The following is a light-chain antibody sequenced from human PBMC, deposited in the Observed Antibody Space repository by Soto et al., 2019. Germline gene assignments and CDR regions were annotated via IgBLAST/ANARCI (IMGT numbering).Light chain of an antibody. CDR2: TNS. Sequence: QYVLTQPPSVSGTPGQRVTISCSGSSSNIGSNSINWYQHLPGTAPKLLIYTNSHRPSGVPDRFSGSKSGTSASLAISGLQTEDEADYYCAAWDDRLSGPVFGGGTKLTVL. V-gene: IGLV1-44*01. J-gene: IGLJ2*01. CDR3: AAWDDRLSGPV. CDR1: SSNIGSNS.